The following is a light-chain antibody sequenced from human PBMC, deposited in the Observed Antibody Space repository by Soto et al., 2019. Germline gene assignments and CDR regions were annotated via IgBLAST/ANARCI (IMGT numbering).Light chain of an antibody. J-gene: IGKJ4*01. Sequence: EIVLTQSPGTLSLSPGERATLSCRASQSVSSSYLAWYQQKPGQAPRLLIYGASSRATGIPDRFSGSGSGTDFTLTISRLEPEDFAVYYWQQYGSSPQTFGGGTKVDIK. V-gene: IGKV3-20*01. CDR1: QSVSSSY. CDR2: GAS. CDR3: QQYGSSPQT.